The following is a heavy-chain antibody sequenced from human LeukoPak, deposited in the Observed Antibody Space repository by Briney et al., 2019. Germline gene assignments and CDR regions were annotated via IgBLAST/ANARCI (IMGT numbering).Heavy chain of an antibody. CDR1: GFTFSSYP. CDR3: AKAPVTTCRGAYCYPFDY. CDR2: ISDSGNT. Sequence: PGGSLRLSCAASGFTFSSYPMSWVRQAPGKGLGWVSAISDSGNTYHPDSVEGRFTISRDSSKNTLFLQMNRLRPEDAAVYYCAKAPVTTCRGAYCYPFDYWGQGTLVTVSS. D-gene: IGHD2-21*01. V-gene: IGHV3-23*01. J-gene: IGHJ4*02.